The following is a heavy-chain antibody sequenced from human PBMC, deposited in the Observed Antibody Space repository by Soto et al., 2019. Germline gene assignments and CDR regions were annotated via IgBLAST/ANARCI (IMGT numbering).Heavy chain of an antibody. V-gene: IGHV1-18*01. CDR2: ISAYNGNT. J-gene: IGHJ3*02. CDR1: GYTFTSYG. D-gene: IGHD3-10*01. Sequence: ASVKVSCKASGYTFTSYGISWVRQAPGQGLEWMGWISAYNGNTNYAQKLQGRVTMTTDTSTSTAYMELRSLRSDDTAVYYCASGYYYGSGSSAVDAFDTWGQGTMVTVSS. CDR3: ASGYYYGSGSSAVDAFDT.